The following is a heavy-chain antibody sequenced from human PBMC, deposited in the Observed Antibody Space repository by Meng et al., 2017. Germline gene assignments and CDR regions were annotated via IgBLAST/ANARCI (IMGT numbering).Heavy chain of an antibody. D-gene: IGHD2-15*01. CDR1: GFTFDDYG. J-gene: IGHJ4*02. Sequence: SCAASGFTFDDYGMSWVRQAPGKGLEWVSGINWNGGSTGYADSVKGRFTISRDNAKNSLYLQMNSLRAEDTALYYCARDLGRCSGGSCYSDYWGQGTLVTVSS. V-gene: IGHV3-20*04. CDR2: INWNGGST. CDR3: ARDLGRCSGGSCYSDY.